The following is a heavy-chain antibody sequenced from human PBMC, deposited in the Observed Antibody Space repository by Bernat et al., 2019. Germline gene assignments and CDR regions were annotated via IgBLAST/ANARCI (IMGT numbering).Heavy chain of an antibody. V-gene: IGHV3-23*01. CDR3: AKKSLRVQGYFQH. CDR1: GFTFSSYA. Sequence: EVQLLESGGGLVQPGGSLRLSCAASGFTFSSYAMSWVRQAPGKGLEWVSAISGSGGSTYSADSVKGRFTISRDNSKNTLYLQMNSLRAEDTAVYYCAKKSLRVQGYFQHWGQGTLVTVSS. CDR2: ISGSGGST. J-gene: IGHJ1*01.